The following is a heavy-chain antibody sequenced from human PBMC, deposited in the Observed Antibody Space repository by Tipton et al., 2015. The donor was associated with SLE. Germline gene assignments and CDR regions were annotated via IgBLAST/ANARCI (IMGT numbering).Heavy chain of an antibody. CDR3: AREAKGYYGMDV. CDR1: GFTFSDYY. V-gene: IGHV3-11*06. Sequence: SLRLSCAASGFTFSDYYMSWIRQAPGKGLEWVSYISSSSSYTNYADSVKGRFTISRDNAKNSLYLQMNSLRAEDTAVYYCAREAKGYYGMDVWGQGTTVTVSS. J-gene: IGHJ6*02. CDR2: ISSSSSYT.